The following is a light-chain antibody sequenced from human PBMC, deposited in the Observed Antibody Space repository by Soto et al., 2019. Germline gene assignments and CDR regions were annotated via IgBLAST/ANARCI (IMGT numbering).Light chain of an antibody. CDR3: QQYGSSPT. CDR1: QSVRSSF. Sequence: EIGLTQSPGTLSLSPGEGATLSCRASQSVRSSFLAWYQQKPGQAPRLLIHGASSRATGIPDRFSGGGSGTDFTLTISRLEPADLEVYYCQQYGSSPTFGGGTKVEIK. CDR2: GAS. J-gene: IGKJ4*01. V-gene: IGKV3-20*01.